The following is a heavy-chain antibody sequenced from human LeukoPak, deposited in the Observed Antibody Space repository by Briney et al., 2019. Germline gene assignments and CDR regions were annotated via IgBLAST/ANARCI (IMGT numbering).Heavy chain of an antibody. V-gene: IGHV4-31*03. D-gene: IGHD3-10*01. Sequence: PSETLSLTCTVSGGSISSGNYYWSWIRQHPGKGLEWIGYIHPSGSTYYNPSLKSRVIISVDTSKNQFSLKLNSVTAADTAVYYCASYGSGSYRFDPWGQGTLVTVSS. J-gene: IGHJ5*02. CDR1: GGSISSGNYY. CDR3: ASYGSGSYRFDP. CDR2: IHPSGST.